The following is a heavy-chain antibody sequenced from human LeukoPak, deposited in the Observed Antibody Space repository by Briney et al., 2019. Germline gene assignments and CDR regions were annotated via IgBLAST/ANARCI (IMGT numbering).Heavy chain of an antibody. D-gene: IGHD2-2*01. J-gene: IGHJ4*02. CDR1: GGSISSGDYY. Sequence: SQTLSLTCTVSGGSISSGDYYWSWIRQPPGKGLEWIGYIYYSGSTYYNPSLKSRVTISVDTSKNQFSLKLSSVTAADTAVYYCASQAFYCTGTSCNGRKFDYWGQGTLVTVSS. CDR2: IYYSGST. V-gene: IGHV4-30-4*01. CDR3: ASQAFYCTGTSCNGRKFDY.